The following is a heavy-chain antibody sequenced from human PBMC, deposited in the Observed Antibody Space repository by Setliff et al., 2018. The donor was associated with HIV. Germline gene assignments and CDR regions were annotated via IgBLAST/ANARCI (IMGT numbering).Heavy chain of an antibody. CDR1: EYMILAYK. Sequence: ASVKVSCKATEYMILAYKMNWVRQAPGQGLEWIGRISPDNGAAEYAPKFQGRVSMTLDTSISTAYLEIPRLTSDDAAVYFCARPRVFDSFDVWGQGTKVTVSS. J-gene: IGHJ3*01. CDR2: ISPDNGAA. V-gene: IGHV1-2*06. D-gene: IGHD6-6*01. CDR3: ARPRVFDSFDV.